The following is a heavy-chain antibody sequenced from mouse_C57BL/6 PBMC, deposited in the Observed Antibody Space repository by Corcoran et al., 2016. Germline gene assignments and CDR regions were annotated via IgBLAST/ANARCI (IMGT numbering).Heavy chain of an antibody. D-gene: IGHD1-1*01. CDR2: INPNNGGT. CDR1: GYTFTDYY. J-gene: IGHJ2*01. V-gene: IGHV1-26*01. Sequence: EVQLQQSGPELVKPGASVKISCKASGYTFTDYYMNWVKQSHGKSLEWIGDINPNNGGTSYNQKFMGKATLTVDKSSSTAYMELRSLTSEDSAVYYCARNHYYGSLYYFDYWGQGTTLTVSS. CDR3: ARNHYYGSLYYFDY.